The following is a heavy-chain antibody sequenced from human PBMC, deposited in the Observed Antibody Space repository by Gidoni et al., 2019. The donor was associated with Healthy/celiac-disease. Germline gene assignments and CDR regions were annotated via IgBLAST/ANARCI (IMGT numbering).Heavy chain of an antibody. D-gene: IGHD2-15*01. Sequence: QVQLVQSGAEVKKPGASVKVSCKASGYTFTSYYMPWVRQAPGQGLEWMGIINPSGGSTSYAQKFQGRVTMTRDTSTSTVYMELSSLRSEDTAVYYCARTGCSGGSCLYYYYYYGMDVWGQGTTVTVSS. CDR2: INPSGGST. CDR3: ARTGCSGGSCLYYYYYYGMDV. V-gene: IGHV1-46*01. CDR1: GYTFTSYY. J-gene: IGHJ6*02.